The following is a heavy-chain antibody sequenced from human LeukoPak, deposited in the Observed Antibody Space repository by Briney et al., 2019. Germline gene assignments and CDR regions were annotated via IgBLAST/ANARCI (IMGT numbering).Heavy chain of an antibody. Sequence: GGSLRLSRAASGFTFSSYSMNWVRQAPGKGLEWVSSISSSSSYIYYADSVKGRFTISRDNAKNSLYLQMNSLRAEDTAVYYCARAPLYYYDSSGYSAFDYWGQGTLVTVSS. J-gene: IGHJ4*02. CDR2: ISSSSSYI. CDR1: GFTFSSYS. CDR3: ARAPLYYYDSSGYSAFDY. D-gene: IGHD3-22*01. V-gene: IGHV3-21*01.